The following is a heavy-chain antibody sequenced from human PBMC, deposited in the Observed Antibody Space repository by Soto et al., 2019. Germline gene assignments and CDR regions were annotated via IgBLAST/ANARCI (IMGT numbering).Heavy chain of an antibody. J-gene: IGHJ6*02. D-gene: IGHD3-3*01. CDR3: ARGLRYDFWSGYFGYYYGMDV. CDR1: GGTFSSYA. CDR2: IIPIFGTA. Sequence: SVKVSCKASGGTFSSYAISWVRQAPGQGLEWMGGIIPIFGTANYAQKFQGRVTITADKSTSIAYMELSSLRSEDTAVYYCARGLRYDFWSGYFGYYYGMDVWG. V-gene: IGHV1-69*06.